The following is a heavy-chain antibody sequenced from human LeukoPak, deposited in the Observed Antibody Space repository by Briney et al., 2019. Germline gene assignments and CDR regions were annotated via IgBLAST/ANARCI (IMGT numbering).Heavy chain of an antibody. CDR2: ISGSGGST. CDR3: ANHPPYCSGGSCYSNYYYYYMDV. V-gene: IGHV3-23*01. CDR1: GFTFSSYA. D-gene: IGHD2-15*01. J-gene: IGHJ6*03. Sequence: HTGGSLRLSCAASGFTFSSYAMSWVRQAPGKGLEWVSAISGSGGSTYYADSVKGRFTISRDNSKTTLYLQMNSLRAEDTAVYYCANHPPYCSGGSCYSNYYYYYMDVWGKGTTVTVSS.